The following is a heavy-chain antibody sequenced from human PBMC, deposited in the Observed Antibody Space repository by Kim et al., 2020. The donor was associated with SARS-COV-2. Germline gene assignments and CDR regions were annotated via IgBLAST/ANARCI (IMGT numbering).Heavy chain of an antibody. Sequence: GGSLRLSCAASGFTFSNAWMSWVRQAPGKGLEWVGRIKSKTDGGTTDYAAPVKGRFTISRDDSKNTLYLQMNSLKTEGTAVYYCTTDTYYYGSGSYGGDYYYGMDVWRQGTTVTVSS. CDR3: TTDTYYYGSGSYGGDYYYGMDV. V-gene: IGHV3-15*01. CDR2: IKSKTDGGTT. CDR1: GFTFSNAW. D-gene: IGHD3-10*01. J-gene: IGHJ6*02.